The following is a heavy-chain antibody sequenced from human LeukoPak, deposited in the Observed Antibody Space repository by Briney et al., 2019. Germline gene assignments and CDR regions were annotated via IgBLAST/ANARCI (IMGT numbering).Heavy chain of an antibody. CDR2: IYYSGST. CDR1: GGSIISYY. Sequence: SETLSLTCTVSGGSIISYYWSWIRQPPGKGLEWIGYIYYSGSTNYNPSLKSRVTISVDTSKNQFSLKLSSVTAADTAVYYCAREWVHDFWSGHHFDYWGQGTLVTVSS. CDR3: AREWVHDFWSGHHFDY. J-gene: IGHJ4*02. D-gene: IGHD3-3*01. V-gene: IGHV4-59*01.